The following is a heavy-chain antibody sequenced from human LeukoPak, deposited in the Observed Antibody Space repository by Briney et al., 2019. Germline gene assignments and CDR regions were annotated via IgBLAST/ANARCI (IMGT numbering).Heavy chain of an antibody. CDR1: GFTFSSYN. Sequence: GGSLRLSCAASGFTFSSYNINWVRQAPGKGLEWVSYISSSRRTISYADSVKGRFSISRDNAENSLYLQMNSLRADDTAFYYCARPLLYYYGSETYFWFDPWGQGTLVTVSS. CDR3: ARPLLYYYGSETYFWFDP. CDR2: ISSSRRTI. J-gene: IGHJ5*02. D-gene: IGHD3-10*01. V-gene: IGHV3-48*04.